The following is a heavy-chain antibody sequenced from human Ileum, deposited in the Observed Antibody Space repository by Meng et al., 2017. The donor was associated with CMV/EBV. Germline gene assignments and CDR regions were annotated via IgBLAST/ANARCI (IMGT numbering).Heavy chain of an antibody. V-gene: IGHV4-34*01. CDR3: ARASPQRRFLSY. J-gene: IGHJ4*02. CDR2: INNRGST. D-gene: IGHD3-3*01. Sequence: VQLQQWGAGQLKPSEPLSLVCAVHNSAFSDYYWTWIRQSPGKGLEWIGEINNRGSTNYNPSLKSRVTISIDTSRNQFSLKLTSMTAADTAVYYCARASPQRRFLSYWGQGTLVTVSS. CDR1: NSAFSDYY.